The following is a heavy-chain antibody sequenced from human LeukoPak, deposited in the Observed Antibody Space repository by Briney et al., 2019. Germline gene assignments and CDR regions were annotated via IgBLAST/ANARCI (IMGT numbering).Heavy chain of an antibody. J-gene: IGHJ4*02. CDR1: AFSFSSYE. Sequence: GGSLRLSCAASAFSFSSYEMNWVRQAPGQGLEWVSYISPTGYTIYYADSVKGRLTISRDSAKNSLYLQMSSLRAEDTAVYYCARVGYHGSGSFDYWGQGTLVTVSS. CDR2: ISPTGYTI. V-gene: IGHV3-48*03. D-gene: IGHD3-10*01. CDR3: ARVGYHGSGSFDY.